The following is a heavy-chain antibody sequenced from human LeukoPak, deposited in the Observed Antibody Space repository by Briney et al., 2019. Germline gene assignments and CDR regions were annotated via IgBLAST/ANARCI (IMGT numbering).Heavy chain of an antibody. CDR3: AREGFYSLGATYNWFDP. D-gene: IGHD1-26*01. V-gene: IGHV4-61*02. CDR2: MYTSGST. J-gene: IGHJ5*02. CDR1: GGSISSGNYY. Sequence: SETLSLTCTVSGGSISSGNYYWSWIRQPAGKGLEWIGRMYTSGSTNYNPSLKSRVTISVDTSKNQFSLKLSSVTAADTAVYYCAREGFYSLGATYNWFDPWGQGTLVTVSS.